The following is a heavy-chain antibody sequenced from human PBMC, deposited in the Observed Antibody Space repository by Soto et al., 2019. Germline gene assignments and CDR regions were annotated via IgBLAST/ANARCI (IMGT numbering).Heavy chain of an antibody. Sequence: ASVKVSCKASGFTFTSSAVQWVRQARGQRLEWIGWIVVGSGNTNYAQKFQERVTITRDMSTSTAYMELSSLRSEDTAVYYCAADPGTSYYYYYDMDVWGQGTTVTVSS. CDR3: AADPGTSYYYYYDMDV. D-gene: IGHD1-7*01. CDR2: IVVGSGNT. CDR1: GFTFTSSA. V-gene: IGHV1-58*01. J-gene: IGHJ6*02.